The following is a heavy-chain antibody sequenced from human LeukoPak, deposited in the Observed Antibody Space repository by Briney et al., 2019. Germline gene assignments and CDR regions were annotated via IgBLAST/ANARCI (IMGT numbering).Heavy chain of an antibody. CDR3: AREDYYGSGSYYRSYYMDA. Sequence: SETLSLTCTVSGGSISSYYWSWIRQPPGKGLEWIGYIYYSGSTNYNPSLKSRVTISVDTSKNQFSLKLSSVTAADTAVYYCAREDYYGSGSYYRSYYMDAWGKGTTVTVSS. J-gene: IGHJ6*03. D-gene: IGHD3-10*01. V-gene: IGHV4-59*01. CDR1: GGSISSYY. CDR2: IYYSGST.